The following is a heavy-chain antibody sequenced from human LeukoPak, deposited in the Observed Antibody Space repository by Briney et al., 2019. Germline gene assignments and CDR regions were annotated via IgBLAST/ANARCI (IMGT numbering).Heavy chain of an antibody. D-gene: IGHD1-1*01. CDR2: ISSSSSYI. Sequence: PGGSLRLSCAASGFTFSSYSMNWVRQAPGKGLEWVSSISSSSSYISYADSVKGRFTISRDNAKKSLYLKMNSLRAEDTAAYYCAREVWNPYYIDYGGQGTLVTVSS. CDR3: AREVWNPYYIDY. CDR1: GFTFSSYS. V-gene: IGHV3-21*01. J-gene: IGHJ4*02.